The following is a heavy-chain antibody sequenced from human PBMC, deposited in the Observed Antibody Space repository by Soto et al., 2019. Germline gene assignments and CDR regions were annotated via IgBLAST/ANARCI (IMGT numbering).Heavy chain of an antibody. CDR3: PSKGAVYCSGGSCYYMGV. J-gene: IGHJ6*03. Sequence: EVQLLDSGGGLVQPGGSLRLSCVASGFTFNNYGVSWVRQAPAKGPEWVSSISDSGDTTYYADSVKGRFTISRDNVKNTMYLQMNSLRVENTALYYCPSKGAVYCSGGSCYYMGVWGKGTTVAVSS. D-gene: IGHD2-15*01. CDR1: GFTFNNYG. V-gene: IGHV3-23*01. CDR2: ISDSGDTT.